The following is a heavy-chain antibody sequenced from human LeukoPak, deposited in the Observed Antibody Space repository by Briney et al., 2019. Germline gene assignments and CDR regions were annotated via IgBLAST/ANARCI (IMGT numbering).Heavy chain of an antibody. CDR3: AKAVAAPGAFNI. J-gene: IGHJ3*02. CDR1: GFNFDDSA. V-gene: IGHV3-9*01. Sequence: GGSLRLSCAASGFNFDDSAMHWVRQAPGKGLEWVSGVSWDSDNIIYADSVRGRFTISRDNARNSLYLQMNSLRPEDTALYYCAKAVAAPGAFNIWGQGTMVIVSS. CDR2: VSWDSDNI. D-gene: IGHD6-13*01.